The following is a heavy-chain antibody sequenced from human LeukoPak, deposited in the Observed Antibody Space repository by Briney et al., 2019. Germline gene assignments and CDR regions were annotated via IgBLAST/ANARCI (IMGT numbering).Heavy chain of an antibody. CDR3: TTATGSGSYYMGFDY. J-gene: IGHJ4*02. CDR2: IKSKTGGETT. CDR1: GFTFNNAW. Sequence: GWSLRLSCAASGFTFNNAWMNWVRQAPGKGLEWVGRIKSKTGGETTDYAAPVKGRFAISREDSKNTLYLQMNSLKTEDTAVYYCTTATGSGSYYMGFDYWGQGTLVTVSS. D-gene: IGHD3-10*01. V-gene: IGHV3-15*07.